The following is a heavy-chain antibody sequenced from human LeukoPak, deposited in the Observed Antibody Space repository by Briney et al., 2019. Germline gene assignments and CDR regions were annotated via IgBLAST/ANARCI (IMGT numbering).Heavy chain of an antibody. J-gene: IGHJ5*02. Sequence: PSESLSLTCTVSGGSISDYYWSWVRQPPGEGLEWIGYIYYSGNTNYNPSLKSRVAISVDTSKNQFSLRLSSVTAADTAVYLCARVSCTTTSCPGWFDPWGQGTLVTVSS. CDR1: GGSISDYY. V-gene: IGHV4-59*01. D-gene: IGHD2-2*01. CDR3: ARVSCTTTSCPGWFDP. CDR2: IYYSGNT.